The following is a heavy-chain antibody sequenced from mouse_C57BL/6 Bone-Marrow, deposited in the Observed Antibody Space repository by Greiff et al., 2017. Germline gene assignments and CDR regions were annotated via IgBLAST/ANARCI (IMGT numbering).Heavy chain of an antibody. J-gene: IGHJ2*01. D-gene: IGHD1-1*01. V-gene: IGHV1-59*01. CDR2: IDPSDSYT. CDR3: AREGDTHGSSYRGFFDY. Sequence: QVQLQQPGAELVRPGTSVKLSCKASGYTFTSYWMHWVKQRPGQGLAWIGVIDPSDSYTNYNQKFKGKATLTVDTSSSTAYMQLSSLTSEDSAVYYCAREGDTHGSSYRGFFDYWGQGTTLTVSS. CDR1: GYTFTSYW.